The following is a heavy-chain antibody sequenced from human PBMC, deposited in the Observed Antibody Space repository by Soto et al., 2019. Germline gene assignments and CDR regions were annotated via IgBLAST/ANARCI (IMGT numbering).Heavy chain of an antibody. CDR1: GGSISSSSYY. J-gene: IGHJ4*02. CDR2: IYYSGST. D-gene: IGHD4-17*01. V-gene: IGHV4-39*01. Sequence: SDTLSLTCTVSGGSISSSSYYWGWIRQPPGKGLEWIGSIYYSGSTYYNPSLKSRVTISVDTSKNQFSLKLSSVTAADTAVYYCARRDAHDYGDYYFDYWGQGTLVTVS. CDR3: ARRDAHDYGDYYFDY.